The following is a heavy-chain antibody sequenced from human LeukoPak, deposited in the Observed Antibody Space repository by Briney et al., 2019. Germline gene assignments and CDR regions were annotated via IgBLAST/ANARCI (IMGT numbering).Heavy chain of an antibody. CDR3: ARVNSSSSFHDY. CDR1: GGSISSYY. D-gene: IGHD3-22*01. V-gene: IGHV4-4*07. J-gene: IGHJ4*02. Sequence: PSETLSLTCTISGGSISSYYWSWIRQPAGKGLEWIGRMSTSGSSNYNPPLTSRVTMSVDKPKNQFSLNLNSVTAADTAVYFCARVNSSSSFHDYWGQGARVTVSS. CDR2: MSTSGSS.